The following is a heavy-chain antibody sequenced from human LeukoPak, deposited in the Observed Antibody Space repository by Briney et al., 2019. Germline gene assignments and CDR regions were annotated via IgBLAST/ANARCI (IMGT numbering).Heavy chain of an antibody. V-gene: IGHV3-30-3*01. CDR1: GFTFCSYA. CDR2: ISYDGSNK. J-gene: IGHJ4*02. CDR3: ARDRTRDGYNQGRVFDY. D-gene: IGHD5-24*01. Sequence: PGGSLRLSCAASGFTFCSYAMHWVRQAPGKGLEWVAVISYDGSNKYYADSVKGRFTISRDNSKNTLYLQMNSLRAEDTAVYYCARDRTRDGYNQGRVFDYWGQGTLVTVSS.